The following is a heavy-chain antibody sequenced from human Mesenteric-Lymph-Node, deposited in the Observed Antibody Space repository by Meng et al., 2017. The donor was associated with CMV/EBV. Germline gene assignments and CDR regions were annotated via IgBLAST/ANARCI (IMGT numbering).Heavy chain of an antibody. CDR1: GFTFSRYW. Sequence: GESLKISCAASGFTFSRYWMTWVRQAPGKGLEWVANIKPDGSEKYYVDSVKGRFTISRDNAKNSLYLQMNSLRAEDMALYYCAKGGYSGYEGSLDYWGQGTLVTVSS. V-gene: IGHV3-7*03. CDR3: AKGGYSGYEGSLDY. CDR2: IKPDGSEK. J-gene: IGHJ4*02. D-gene: IGHD5-12*01.